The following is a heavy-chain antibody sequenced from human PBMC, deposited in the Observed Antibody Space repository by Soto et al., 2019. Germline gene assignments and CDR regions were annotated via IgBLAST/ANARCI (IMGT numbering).Heavy chain of an antibody. CDR2: ISAYSGST. CDR1: GYTFTSYG. Sequence: GASVKVSCKASGYTFTSYGISWVRQAPGQGLEWMGWISAYSGSTNYNPSLKSRVTISVDTSKNQFSLKLSSVTAADTAVYYCARDHGDGYNSYFDYWGQGTLVTVSS. J-gene: IGHJ4*02. V-gene: IGHV1-18*01. CDR3: ARDHGDGYNSYFDY. D-gene: IGHD5-12*01.